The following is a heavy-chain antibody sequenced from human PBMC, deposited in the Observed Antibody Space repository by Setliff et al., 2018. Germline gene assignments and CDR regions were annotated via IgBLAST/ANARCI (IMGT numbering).Heavy chain of an antibody. D-gene: IGHD2-21*01. Sequence: PSETLSLTCGVSGYSISNGFYWGWIRQSPVKGLEWIGSLFDGGSAYYSPSLKSRASIALDASKNQFALKLTSATAADTAVYYCARDPHCDPTYSLPRHAFDFWGQGIMVTVSS. CDR1: GYSISNGFY. CDR3: ARDPHCDPTYSLPRHAFDF. CDR2: LFDGGSA. J-gene: IGHJ3*01. V-gene: IGHV4-38-2*02.